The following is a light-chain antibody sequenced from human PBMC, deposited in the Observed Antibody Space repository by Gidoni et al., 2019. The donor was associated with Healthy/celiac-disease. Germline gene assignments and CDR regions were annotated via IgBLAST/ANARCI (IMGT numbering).Light chain of an antibody. CDR3: QSPDSSGTYVV. CDR2: KDS. J-gene: IGLJ2*01. CDR1: ALPKQY. Sequence: SYELTQPPSLSVSTGQTARTTCYADALPKQYAYWYQQTPGQAPVLVISKDSERPSGIPERFSGSSSGTTVTLTISGVQAEDEAYYYCQSPDSSGTYVVFGGGTKLTVL. V-gene: IGLV3-25*03.